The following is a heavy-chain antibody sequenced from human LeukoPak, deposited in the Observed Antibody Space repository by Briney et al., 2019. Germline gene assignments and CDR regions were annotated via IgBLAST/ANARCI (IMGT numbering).Heavy chain of an antibody. CDR1: GFSFSDYW. V-gene: IGHV3-74*01. CDR2: LNTDGSTT. J-gene: IGHJ4*02. CDR3: ASSGVDTAMPLDY. Sequence: GGSLTLSCAASGFSFSDYWMHWVRQAPGKGLVWVSRLNTDGSTTTYAESVKGRFTISRDNAKNTLFLQMHSLRAEDTAMYYCASSGVDTAMPLDYWGQGNLVSVSS. D-gene: IGHD5-18*01.